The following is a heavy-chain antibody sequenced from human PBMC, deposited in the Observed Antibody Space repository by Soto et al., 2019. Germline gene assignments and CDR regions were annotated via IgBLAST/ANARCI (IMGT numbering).Heavy chain of an antibody. V-gene: IGHV4-59*01. CDR2: IYYSGST. CDR1: GGSISSYY. Sequence: SETLSLTCTVSGGSISSYYWSWIRQPPGKGLEWIGYIYYSGSTNYNPSLKSRVTISVDTSKNQFSLKLSSVTAADTAVYYCARGWFGELSYYYGMDVWGQGTPVTVSS. D-gene: IGHD3-10*01. CDR3: ARGWFGELSYYYGMDV. J-gene: IGHJ6*01.